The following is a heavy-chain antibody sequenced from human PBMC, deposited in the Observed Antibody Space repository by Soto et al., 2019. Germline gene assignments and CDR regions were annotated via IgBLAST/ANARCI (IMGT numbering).Heavy chain of an antibody. CDR2: ISYDGSNK. CDR1: GFTFSSYG. Sequence: GGSLRLSCAASGFTFSSYGMHWVRQAPGKGLEWVAVISYDGSNKYYADSVKGRFTISRDNSKNTLYLQMNSLRAEDTAVYYCAKVSVDIVATIVGGGFDYWGQGTLVTVSS. D-gene: IGHD5-12*01. J-gene: IGHJ4*02. V-gene: IGHV3-30*18. CDR3: AKVSVDIVATIVGGGFDY.